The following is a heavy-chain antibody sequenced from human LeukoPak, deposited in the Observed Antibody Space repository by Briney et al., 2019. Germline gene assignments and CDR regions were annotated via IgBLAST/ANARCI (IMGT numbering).Heavy chain of an antibody. D-gene: IGHD6-19*01. Sequence: GRSLRLSCAASGFTFSSYGMHWVRQAPGKGLEWVAVISYDGSNKYYADSVKGRFTISRDNSKNTLYLQMNSLRAEDTAVYYCAKVCKQWLVSYYYYMDVWGKGTTVTVSS. CDR3: AKVCKQWLVSYYYYMDV. V-gene: IGHV3-30*18. J-gene: IGHJ6*03. CDR1: GFTFSSYG. CDR2: ISYDGSNK.